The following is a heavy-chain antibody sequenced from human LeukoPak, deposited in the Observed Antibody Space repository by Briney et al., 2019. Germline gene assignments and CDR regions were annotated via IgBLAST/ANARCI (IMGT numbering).Heavy chain of an antibody. CDR1: GSSISTTSYY. J-gene: IGHJ5*02. D-gene: IGHD3-10*01. CDR3: ARQMYYYGSGSYRPLDETPFDP. V-gene: IGHV4-39*01. CDR2: IYYSGST. Sequence: PSETLSLTCTVSGSSISTTSYYWGWIRQPPGKGLECIGNIYYSGSTYYNPSLKSRVTISVDTSKNQFSLKLSSVTAADTAVYYCARQMYYYGSGSYRPLDETPFDPWGQGTLVTVSS.